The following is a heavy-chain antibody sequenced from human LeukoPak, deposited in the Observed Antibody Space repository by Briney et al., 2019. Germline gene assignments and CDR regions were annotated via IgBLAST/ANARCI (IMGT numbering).Heavy chain of an antibody. Sequence: ASVTVSCKASGYTFVGYYMNWVRQAPGQGLEWMGWINPNGGGTKYVQKFQGRVTMTRDTSISTAYMELSRLRVDDTAVYYCARSYYDSSGQFDCWGQGTLVTVSS. V-gene: IGHV1-2*02. CDR3: ARSYYDSSGQFDC. CDR2: INPNGGGT. J-gene: IGHJ4*02. CDR1: GYTFVGYY. D-gene: IGHD3-22*01.